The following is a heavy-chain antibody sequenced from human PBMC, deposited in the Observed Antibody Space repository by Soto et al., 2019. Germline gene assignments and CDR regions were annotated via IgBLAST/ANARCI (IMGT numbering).Heavy chain of an antibody. CDR2: INPNSGGT. CDR3: ARGRSSFTIFGVVQYGMDV. V-gene: IGHV1-2*02. Sequence: VASVKVSCKASGYTFTGYYMHWVRQAPGQGLEWMGWINPNSGGTNYAQKFQGRVTMTRDTSISTAYMELSRLRSDDTAVYYCARGRSSFTIFGVVQYGMDVWGQGTTVTVSS. J-gene: IGHJ6*02. D-gene: IGHD3-3*01. CDR1: GYTFTGYY.